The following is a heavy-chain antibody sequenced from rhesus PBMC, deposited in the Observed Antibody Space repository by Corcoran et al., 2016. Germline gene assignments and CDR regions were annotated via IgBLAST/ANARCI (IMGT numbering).Heavy chain of an antibody. D-gene: IGHD4-35*01. CDR2: INGKSAST. CDR1: GGSISDYYY. CDR3: ARDLGNKYDY. Sequence: QVQLQESGPGLVKPSETLSLTCAVSGGSISDYYYWTWIRPPPGKGLEWIGKINGKSASTYNNPSLKRRVTMSKDTSKNQFFLKLSSVTAADTAVYYCARDLGNKYDYWGQGVLVTVSS. V-gene: IGHV4S9*01. J-gene: IGHJ4*01.